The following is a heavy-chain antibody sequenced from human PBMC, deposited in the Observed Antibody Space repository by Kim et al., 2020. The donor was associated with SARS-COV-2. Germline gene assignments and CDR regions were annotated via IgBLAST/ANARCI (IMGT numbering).Heavy chain of an antibody. CDR3: ARSEDVSIAAPVDY. J-gene: IGHJ4*02. Sequence: AQKFQGRVTITADKSTSTAYMELSSLRSEDTAVYYCARSEDVSIAAPVDYWGQGTLVTVSS. V-gene: IGHV1-69*02. D-gene: IGHD6-6*01.